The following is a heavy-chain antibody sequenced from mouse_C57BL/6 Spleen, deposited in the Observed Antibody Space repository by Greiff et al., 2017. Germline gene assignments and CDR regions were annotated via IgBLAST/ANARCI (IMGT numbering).Heavy chain of an antibody. CDR3: TRGGYDGYYGAMDY. V-gene: IGHV5-9-1*02. D-gene: IGHD2-3*01. J-gene: IGHJ4*01. CDR2: ISSGGDYI. CDR1: GFTFSSYA. Sequence: EVQLVESGEGLVKPGGSLKLSCAASGFTFSSYAMSWVRQTPEKRLEWVAYISSGGDYIYYADTVKGRFTISRDNARNTLYLQMSSLKSEDTAMYYCTRGGYDGYYGAMDYWGQGTSVTVSS.